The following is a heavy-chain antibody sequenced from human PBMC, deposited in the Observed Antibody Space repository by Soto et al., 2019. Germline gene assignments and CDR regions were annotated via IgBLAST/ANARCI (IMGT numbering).Heavy chain of an antibody. CDR3: ARGATWALQDYFDY. V-gene: IGHV3-30-3*01. CDR1: GFTFSSYA. J-gene: IGHJ4*02. CDR2: ISYDGANK. Sequence: QVQLVESGGGVVQPGRSLRLSCAASGFTFSSYAIHWVRQAPGKGLEWVALISYDGANKYYADSVKGRFSISRDNSKNTLYLQMSSLRAEDTAIYYCARGATWALQDYFDYWGQGTLVTVSS. D-gene: IGHD4-4*01.